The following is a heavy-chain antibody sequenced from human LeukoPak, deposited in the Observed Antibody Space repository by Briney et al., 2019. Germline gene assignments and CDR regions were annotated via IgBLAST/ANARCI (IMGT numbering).Heavy chain of an antibody. CDR3: ARDWAATKYDY. Sequence: EASVKVSCKASGYTFTGYYMHWVRHGPGRGLEWMGWINPNSGGTNYAQRFQGRVTMTRDTSISTAYMELSRLRSDDTAVYYCARDWAATKYDYWGQGTLVTVSS. V-gene: IGHV1-2*02. D-gene: IGHD5-12*01. CDR1: GYTFTGYY. J-gene: IGHJ4*02. CDR2: INPNSGGT.